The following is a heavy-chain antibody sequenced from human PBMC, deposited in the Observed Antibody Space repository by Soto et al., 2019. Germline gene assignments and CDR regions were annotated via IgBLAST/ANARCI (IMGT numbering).Heavy chain of an antibody. CDR3: ARVPAP. CDR2: IYHSGST. Sequence: PSETLSLTCAVSGGSIGGGGDSWSWIRQPPGKGLEWIGYIYHSGSTYYNPSLKSRVTISVDRSKNQFSLKLSSVTAADTAVYYCARVPAPWGQGTLVTVSS. J-gene: IGHJ5*02. CDR1: GGSIGGGGDS. V-gene: IGHV4-30-2*01.